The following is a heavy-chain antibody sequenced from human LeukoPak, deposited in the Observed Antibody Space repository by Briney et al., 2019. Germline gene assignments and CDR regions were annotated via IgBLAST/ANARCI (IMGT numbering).Heavy chain of an antibody. V-gene: IGHV3-74*01. Sequence: PGGSPRLSCAASGFTFSSYWMHWVRQAPGKGLVWVSRINSDGSTTSYADSVKGRFTISRDNAKNTLYLQMNSLRAEDTAVYYCARADSSGWGRLDYWGQGTLVTVSS. D-gene: IGHD6-19*01. CDR3: ARADSSGWGRLDY. CDR2: INSDGSTT. J-gene: IGHJ4*02. CDR1: GFTFSSYW.